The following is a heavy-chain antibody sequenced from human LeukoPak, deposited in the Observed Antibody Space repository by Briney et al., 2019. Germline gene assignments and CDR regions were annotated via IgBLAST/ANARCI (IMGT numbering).Heavy chain of an antibody. Sequence: GGSLRLSCAASGXTFSSYWVHWVRQAPGKGLVWVLRIYTDGSSATYADSVKGRFTISRDNAKNTVYLQMNSLRVEDTGVYYCASALTTVTPHFHCWGQGTLVTVSS. D-gene: IGHD4-17*01. V-gene: IGHV3-74*01. CDR1: GXTFSSYW. J-gene: IGHJ4*02. CDR2: IYTDGSSA. CDR3: ASALTTVTPHFHC.